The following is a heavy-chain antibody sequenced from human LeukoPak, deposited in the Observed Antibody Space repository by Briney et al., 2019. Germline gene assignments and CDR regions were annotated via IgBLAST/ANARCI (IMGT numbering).Heavy chain of an antibody. V-gene: IGHV4-59*08. J-gene: IGHJ4*02. CDR1: GGSISSYY. CDR3: ARQNTGWDYFDY. Sequence: PSETLSLTCTVSGGSISSYYWSWIRPPPGKGLEWIGYIYYSGSTNYNPSLKSRVTISVDTSKNQFSLKLSSGTAADTAVYYCARQNTGWDYFDYWGQGTLVTVSS. CDR2: IYYSGST. D-gene: IGHD6-19*01.